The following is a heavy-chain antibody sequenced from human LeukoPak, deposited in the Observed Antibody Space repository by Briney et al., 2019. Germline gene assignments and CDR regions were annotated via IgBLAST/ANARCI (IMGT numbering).Heavy chain of an antibody. CDR1: GFTFSSYA. CDR3: AKDYGVAGTPGY. V-gene: IGHV3-30*04. D-gene: IGHD6-19*01. Sequence: SGGSLTLSCAASGFTFSSYAMHWVRQAPGKGLEWVAVISYDGSNKYYADSVKGRFTISRDNSKNTLYLQMNSLRAEDTAVYYCAKDYGVAGTPGYWGQGTLVTVSS. CDR2: ISYDGSNK. J-gene: IGHJ4*02.